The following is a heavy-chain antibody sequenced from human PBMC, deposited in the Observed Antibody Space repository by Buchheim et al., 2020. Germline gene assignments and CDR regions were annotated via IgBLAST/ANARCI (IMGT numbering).Heavy chain of an antibody. J-gene: IGHJ4*02. CDR3: TTGTVIVKWGIF. D-gene: IGHD3-22*01. CDR2: IKSKTDGGTI. Sequence: EVQLVESGGGLVQPGGSLRLSCAASGLTFNNAWVSWVRQAPGKGLEWVGRIKSKTDGGTIDYAAPVKGRFTISRDESENKVFLQMNGLKTEDTALYYCTTGTVIVKWGIFWGQGTL. V-gene: IGHV3-15*01. CDR1: GLTFNNAW.